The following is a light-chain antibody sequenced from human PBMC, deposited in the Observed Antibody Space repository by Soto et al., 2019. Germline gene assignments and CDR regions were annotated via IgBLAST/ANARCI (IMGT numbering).Light chain of an antibody. CDR1: QVIANN. V-gene: IGKV1-17*01. CDR2: AAS. CDR3: LQHHTYPFT. Sequence: IPMTQSPSSLSASVGDRVTLTCRASQVIANNLGWYQQKPGKAPKRLIYAASTLEGGVPSRFSGSGSATEFTLTISSLQPEDFATYYCLQHHTYPFTFGQGTKLEI. J-gene: IGKJ2*01.